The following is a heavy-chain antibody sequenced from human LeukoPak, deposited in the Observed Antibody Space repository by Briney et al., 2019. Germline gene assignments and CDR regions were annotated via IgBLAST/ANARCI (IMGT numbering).Heavy chain of an antibody. CDR1: GGSFSGYY. CDR2: INHSVST. Sequence: SETLSLTCAVYGGSFSGYYWSGIRQPPGKGLEWIGEINHSVSTNYNPSLKSRVTISVDTSKNQFSLKKSSVTAADPAVYYCARGGPYCSCGGCYARTSNWYDPWGQGTLVTVSS. CDR3: ARGGPYCSCGGCYARTSNWYDP. V-gene: IGHV4-34*01. J-gene: IGHJ5*02. D-gene: IGHD2-15*01.